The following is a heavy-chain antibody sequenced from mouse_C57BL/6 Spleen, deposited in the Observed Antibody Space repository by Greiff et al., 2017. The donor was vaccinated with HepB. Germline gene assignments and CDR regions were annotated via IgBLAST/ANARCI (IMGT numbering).Heavy chain of an antibody. V-gene: IGHV7-3*01. J-gene: IGHJ4*01. CDR3: ARRGNTVVDYDMDG. CDR2: IRNKANGYTT. CDR1: GFTFTDYY. D-gene: IGHD1-1*01. Sequence: EVKLMESGGGLVQPGGSLSLSCAASGFTFTDYYMSWVRQPPGKALEWLGFIRNKANGYTTEYSASVKGRFTISRDNSQSILYLQMNALRAEDSATYYCARRGNTVVDYDMDGWGQGTSVTVSS.